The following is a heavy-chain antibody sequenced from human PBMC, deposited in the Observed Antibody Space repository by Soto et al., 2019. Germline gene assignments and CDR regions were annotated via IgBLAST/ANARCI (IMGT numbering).Heavy chain of an antibody. V-gene: IGHV4-39*01. CDR1: GGSISSSSFY. Sequence: SETLSLTCTVSGGSISSSSFYWGWIRQPPGKGLEWIGSIYYSGSTYYNPSLKSRVTISVDTSKNQFSLKLSSVTAADTAVYYCARRGELGATTVDYWGQGTLVTVSS. CDR3: ARRGELGATTVDY. D-gene: IGHD1-26*01. J-gene: IGHJ4*02. CDR2: IYYSGST.